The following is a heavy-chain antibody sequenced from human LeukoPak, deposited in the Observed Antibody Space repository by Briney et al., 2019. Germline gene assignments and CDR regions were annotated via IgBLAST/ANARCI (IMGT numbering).Heavy chain of an antibody. CDR1: GVSISDYY. CDR3: ARWRQQQGIAFDX. Sequence: SETLSLTCTVSGVSISDYYWSWIRQPAGKGLEWVGRIWTTNYNPSLKSQVTISVNTSKNQFSLQRTSVTAAYTAVYYCARWRQQQGIAFDXXXQGPMVTVSS. V-gene: IGHV4-4*07. D-gene: IGHD6-13*01. CDR2: IWTT. J-gene: IGHJ3*01.